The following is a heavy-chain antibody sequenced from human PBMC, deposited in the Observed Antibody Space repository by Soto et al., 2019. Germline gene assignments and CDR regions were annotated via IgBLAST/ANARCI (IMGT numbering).Heavy chain of an antibody. J-gene: IGHJ4*02. D-gene: IGHD6-13*01. Sequence: GASVKVSCKASGYTFTGYYMHWVRQAPGQGLEWMGWINPNSGGTNYAQKFRGRVTMTRDTSISTAYMELSRLRSDDTAVYYCAREKSIAAAGLPGYWGQGTLVTVSS. V-gene: IGHV1-2*02. CDR3: AREKSIAAAGLPGY. CDR2: INPNSGGT. CDR1: GYTFTGYY.